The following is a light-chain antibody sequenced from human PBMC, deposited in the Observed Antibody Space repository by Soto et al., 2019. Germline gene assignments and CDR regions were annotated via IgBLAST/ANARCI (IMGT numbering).Light chain of an antibody. V-gene: IGKV1-5*03. CDR3: QQHNRYSPYT. Sequence: DIQMTQSPSTLSASVGDRVTITCRASQSITNYLAWYQQQPGKAPKLLIFDASSLRSGVPSRFSGSGSGTEFTLTISSLQPEDFATYYCQQHNRYSPYTFGQGTKLEIK. CDR2: DAS. J-gene: IGKJ2*01. CDR1: QSITNY.